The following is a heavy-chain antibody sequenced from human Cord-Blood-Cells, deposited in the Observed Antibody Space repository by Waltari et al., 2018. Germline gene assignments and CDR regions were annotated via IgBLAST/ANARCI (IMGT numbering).Heavy chain of an antibody. CDR2: IYYSGST. J-gene: IGHJ4*02. CDR1: GGSISSSSYY. V-gene: IGHV4-39*01. D-gene: IGHD3-10*01. CDR3: ARQEIALVQGVIIDY. Sequence: QLQLQESGPGLVKPSETLSLTCTVSGGSISSSSYYWGWIRQPPGKGLEWIGSIYYSGSTYHNPSLKSRVTISVDTSKNQFSLKLSSVTAADTAVYYCARQEIALVQGVIIDYWGQGTLVTVSS.